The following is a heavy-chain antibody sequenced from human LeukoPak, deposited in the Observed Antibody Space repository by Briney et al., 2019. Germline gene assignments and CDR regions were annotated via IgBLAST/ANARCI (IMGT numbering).Heavy chain of an antibody. CDR1: GGSISSSSYY. D-gene: IGHD3-10*01. Sequence: SETLSLTCTVSGGSISSSSYYWGWIRQPPGKGLEWIGSIYYSGSTYYNPSLKSRVTISVDTSKNQFSLKLSSVTAADTAVYYCARDPAPSDGSGSRFDYWGQGTLVTVSS. V-gene: IGHV4-39*07. J-gene: IGHJ4*02. CDR2: IYYSGST. CDR3: ARDPAPSDGSGSRFDY.